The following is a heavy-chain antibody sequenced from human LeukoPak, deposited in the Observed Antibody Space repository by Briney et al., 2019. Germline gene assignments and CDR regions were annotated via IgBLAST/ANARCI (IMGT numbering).Heavy chain of an antibody. J-gene: IGHJ4*02. D-gene: IGHD3-22*01. CDR3: AREVLYYYDSSGYLGYYFDY. CDR1: GGSISSYY. Sequence: PSETLSLTCTVSGGSISSYYWSWIRQPPGKGLEWIGYIYYSGSTNYNPSLKSRVTISVDTSKNQFSLKLSSVTAADTAVYYCAREVLYYYDSSGYLGYYFDYWGQGTLVTVSS. V-gene: IGHV4-59*01. CDR2: IYYSGST.